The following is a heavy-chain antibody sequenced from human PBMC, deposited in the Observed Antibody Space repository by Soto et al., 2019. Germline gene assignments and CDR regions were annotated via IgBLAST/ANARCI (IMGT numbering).Heavy chain of an antibody. CDR2: IYYSGST. CDR1: GGSISSYY. J-gene: IGHJ6*02. CDR3: ARLKGYCSSTSCPHNQRHYYYYGMDV. Sequence: PSETLSLTCTVSGGSISSYYWSWIRQPPGKGLEWIGYIYYSGSTNYNPSLKSRVTISVDTSKNQFSLKLSSVTAADTAVYYCARLKGYCSSTSCPHNQRHYYYYGMDVWGQGTTVTVSS. D-gene: IGHD2-2*01. V-gene: IGHV4-59*01.